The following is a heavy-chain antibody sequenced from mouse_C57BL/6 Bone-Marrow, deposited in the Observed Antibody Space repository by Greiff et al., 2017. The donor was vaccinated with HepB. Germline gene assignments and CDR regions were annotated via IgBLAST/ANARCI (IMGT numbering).Heavy chain of an antibody. CDR2: ISSGGSYT. Sequence: EVQGVESGGDLVKPGGSLKLSCAASGFTFSSYGMSWVRQTPDKRLEWVATISSGGSYTYYPDSVKGRFTISRDNAKNTLYLQMSSLKSEDTAMYYCARESNYGYWGQGTTLTVSS. D-gene: IGHD2-5*01. J-gene: IGHJ2*01. V-gene: IGHV5-6*01. CDR1: GFTFSSYG. CDR3: ARESNYGY.